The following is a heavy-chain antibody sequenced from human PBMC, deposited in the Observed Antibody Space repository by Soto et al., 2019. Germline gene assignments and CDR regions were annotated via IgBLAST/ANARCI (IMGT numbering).Heavy chain of an antibody. CDR3: ARDQHSGFDRFFDL. Sequence: EVQLVESGGGLLQPGGSLRLSCAASGFTFSSYWMHWVRQAPGKGLVWVSRINGDGSSTTYVDSVKSRFTISRDNTKKMLFLQMNSMRAEDTAVYYCARDQHSGFDRFFDLWGQGTLVTVSS. D-gene: IGHD5-12*01. V-gene: IGHV3-74*01. J-gene: IGHJ4*01. CDR1: GFTFSSYW. CDR2: INGDGSST.